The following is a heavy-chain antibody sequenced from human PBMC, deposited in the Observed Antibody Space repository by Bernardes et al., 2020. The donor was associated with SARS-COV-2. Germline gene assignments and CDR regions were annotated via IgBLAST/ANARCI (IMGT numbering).Heavy chain of an antibody. CDR1: GGTFSSYA. V-gene: IGHV1-69*13. Sequence: SVKVSCKASGGTFSSYAISWVRQAPGQGLEWMGGIIPIFGTANYAQKFQGRVTITADESTSTAYMELSSLRSEDTAVYYCARSASGSSWITPLYYYYYYMDVWGKGTTVTVSS. D-gene: IGHD6-6*01. CDR3: ARSASGSSWITPLYYYYYYMDV. J-gene: IGHJ6*03. CDR2: IIPIFGTA.